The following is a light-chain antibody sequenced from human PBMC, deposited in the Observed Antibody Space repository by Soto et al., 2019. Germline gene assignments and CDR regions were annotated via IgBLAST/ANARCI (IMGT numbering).Light chain of an antibody. V-gene: IGKV1-5*03. CDR2: KAS. Sequence: DIQMTQSPSTLSASVGDRVTITCRASQSISSWLAWYQQKPGKAPKLLIYKASYLESGVPSRFSGSGSGTEFTLTISSLQPDDFATYYCQQYNIYSPRNPFGQGTKVESK. CDR1: QSISSW. J-gene: IGKJ1*01. CDR3: QQYNIYSPRNP.